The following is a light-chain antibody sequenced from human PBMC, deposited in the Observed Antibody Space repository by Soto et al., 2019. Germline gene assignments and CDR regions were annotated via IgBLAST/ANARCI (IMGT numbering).Light chain of an antibody. Sequence: QAVVTQPPSASGTPGQRVTISCSGSSSNIGSNTVNWYQQLPGTAPRLLIYANNLRPSGVPDRFSGSKSGTSASLAISGLQSEDEADYYCAAWDDSLNGNVVFGGGTQLTVL. CDR2: ANN. J-gene: IGLJ2*01. V-gene: IGLV1-44*01. CDR1: SSNIGSNT. CDR3: AAWDDSLNGNVV.